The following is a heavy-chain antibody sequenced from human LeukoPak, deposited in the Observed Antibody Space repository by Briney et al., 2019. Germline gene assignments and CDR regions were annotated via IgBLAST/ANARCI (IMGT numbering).Heavy chain of an antibody. J-gene: IGHJ4*02. CDR2: ISYDGSNK. Sequence: GGSLRLSCAASGFTFSSYAMHWVRQAPGKGLEWVAVISYDGSNKYYADSVKGRFTISRDNSKNTLYLQMNSLRAEDTAVYYCAKAKVATEINYWGQGTLVTVSS. CDR1: GFTFSSYA. D-gene: IGHD5-12*01. V-gene: IGHV3-30*04. CDR3: AKAKVATEINY.